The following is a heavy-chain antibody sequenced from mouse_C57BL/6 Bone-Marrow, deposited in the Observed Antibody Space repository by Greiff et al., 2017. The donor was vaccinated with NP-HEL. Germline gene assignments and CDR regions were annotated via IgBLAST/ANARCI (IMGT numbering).Heavy chain of an antibody. V-gene: IGHV7-1*01. CDR3: ARDALDLYFDV. J-gene: IGHJ1*03. Sequence: EVQVVESGGGLVQSGRSLRLSCATSGFTFSDFYMEWVRQAPGKGLEWIAASRNKANDYTTEYSASVKGRFIVSRDTSQSILYLQMNALRAEDTAIYYCARDALDLYFDVWGTGTTVTVSS. CDR2: SRNKANDYTT. CDR1: GFTFSDFY.